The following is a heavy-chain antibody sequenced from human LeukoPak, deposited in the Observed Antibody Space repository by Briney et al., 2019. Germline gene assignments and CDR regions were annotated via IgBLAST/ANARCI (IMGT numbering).Heavy chain of an antibody. V-gene: IGHV4-34*01. J-gene: IGHJ4*02. Sequence: SETLSLTCAVYGGSFSGYYWSWIRQPPGKGLEWIGEINHSGSTNYNPSLKSRVTISVDTSKNQFSPKLSSVTAADTAVYYCATLGGSSSWSYDYWGQGTLVTVSS. CDR3: ATLGGSSSWSYDY. CDR2: INHSGST. CDR1: GGSFSGYY. D-gene: IGHD6-13*01.